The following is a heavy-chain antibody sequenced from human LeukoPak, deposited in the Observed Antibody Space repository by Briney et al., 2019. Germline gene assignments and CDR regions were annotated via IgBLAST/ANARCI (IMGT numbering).Heavy chain of an antibody. CDR3: AVGYCSSTSCFDVDYYYYGMDV. D-gene: IGHD2-2*01. CDR1: GFTFSSYS. V-gene: IGHV3-48*04. Sequence: GGSLRLSCAASGFTFSSYSMNWVRQAPGKGLEWVSYISSSSSTIYYADSVKGRFTISRDNAKNSLYLQMNSLRAEDTAVYYCAVGYCSSTSCFDVDYYYYGMDVWGQGTTVTVSS. J-gene: IGHJ6*02. CDR2: ISSSSSTI.